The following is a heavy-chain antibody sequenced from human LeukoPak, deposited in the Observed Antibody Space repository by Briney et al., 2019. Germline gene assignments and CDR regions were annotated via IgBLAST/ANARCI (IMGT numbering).Heavy chain of an antibody. J-gene: IGHJ2*01. D-gene: IGHD5-12*01. Sequence: SETLSLTCTVSGGSISSYYWSWIRQPPGKGLEWIGEINHSGSTNYNPSLKSRVTISVDTSKNQFSLNLSSMTAADTAVYYCATRDSGYDAWYFDLWGRGTLVTVSS. CDR2: INHSGST. CDR3: ATRDSGYDAWYFDL. CDR1: GGSISSYY. V-gene: IGHV4-34*01.